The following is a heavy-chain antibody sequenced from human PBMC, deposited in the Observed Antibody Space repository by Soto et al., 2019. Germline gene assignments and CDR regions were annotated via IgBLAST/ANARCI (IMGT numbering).Heavy chain of an antibody. D-gene: IGHD3-22*01. CDR2: IHWNDDK. CDR3: AHTKDSSGFLTS. J-gene: IGHJ5*02. Sequence: SGPTLVNPTRPRTLTCSFSGFSLSAYGVRVIWFRQPPGETLEWLALIHWNDDKRYSPYLKSRLTITKDTSKNQVVLTLPNLDPLDTGTYFCAHTKDSSGFLTSWGQGILVTVSS. V-gene: IGHV2-5*01. CDR1: GFSLSAYGVR.